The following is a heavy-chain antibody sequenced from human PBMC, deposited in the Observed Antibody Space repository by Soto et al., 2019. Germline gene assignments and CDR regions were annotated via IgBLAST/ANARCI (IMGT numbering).Heavy chain of an antibody. Sequence: PSETLSLTCAVYGGSFSGYYWSWIRQPPGKGLEWIGEINHSGSTNYNPSLKSRFTISVDTSKNQFSLKLSSVTASDTAVYYCARRLRFYWYFDLWGRGTLVTVSS. D-gene: IGHD3-16*01. CDR2: INHSGST. V-gene: IGHV4-34*01. J-gene: IGHJ2*01. CDR1: GGSFSGYY. CDR3: ARRLRFYWYFDL.